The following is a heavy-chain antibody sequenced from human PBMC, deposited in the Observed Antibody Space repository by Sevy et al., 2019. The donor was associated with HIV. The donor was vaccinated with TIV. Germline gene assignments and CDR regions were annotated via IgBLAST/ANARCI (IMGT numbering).Heavy chain of an antibody. CDR3: ARRNDFDI. CDR2: VYYTGGT. CDR1: GGSINSDH. V-gene: IGHV4-59*08. J-gene: IGHJ3*02. Sequence: SETLSLTCTVSGGSINSDHWNWIRQPPGKGLEWIAYVYYTGGTNYNPSLKNRVTISVDRTKNQFTLKQTSVTAADTAVYYCARRNDFDIWGQGTMVTVSS.